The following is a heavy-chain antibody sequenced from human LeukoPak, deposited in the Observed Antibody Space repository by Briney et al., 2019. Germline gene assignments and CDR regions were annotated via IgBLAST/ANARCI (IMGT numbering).Heavy chain of an antibody. CDR3: AKVGRSGWPYYMDV. CDR1: GFTFSSYA. D-gene: IGHD6-19*01. V-gene: IGHV3-23*01. J-gene: IGHJ6*03. CDR2: ISGSGGST. Sequence: GGSLRLSCAASGFTFSSYAMSWVRQAPGKGLEWVSTISGSGGSTYYADSVKGRVTISRDKSKNTLYLQMNRLRAEDTAVYYCAKVGRSGWPYYMDVRGKETTVTVSS.